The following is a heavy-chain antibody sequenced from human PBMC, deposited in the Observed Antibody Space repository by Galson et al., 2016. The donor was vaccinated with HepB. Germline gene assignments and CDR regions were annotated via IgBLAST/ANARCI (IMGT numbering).Heavy chain of an antibody. CDR1: GYIFSNYQ. J-gene: IGHJ4*02. CDR3: ARDRTVTTLLHY. Sequence: SVKVSCKASGYIFSNYQGKGGRQAPGQGLEWMGAINPSDLTTNYAQKFQGRVTMTSDTATSTVYMELSRLRSDDTAVYYCARDRTVTTLLHYWGQGTLVTVSS. V-gene: IGHV1-46*03. D-gene: IGHD4-17*01. CDR2: INPSDLTT.